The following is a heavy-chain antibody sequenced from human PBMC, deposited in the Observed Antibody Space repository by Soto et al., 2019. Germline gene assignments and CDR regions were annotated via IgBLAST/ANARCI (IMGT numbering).Heavy chain of an antibody. Sequence: QITLKESGPTLVKPTETLTLTCTFSGFSLSTNGLAVGWIRQPPGKALEWLGLFYWDDDKRYSPSVEGRLTISKDTSKNQVVLTLTNMDPVDAGTYYCVYRKGAATGTGNWFDPWGQGSPVTVSS. CDR1: GFSLSTNGLA. J-gene: IGHJ5*02. CDR3: VYRKGAATGTGNWFDP. CDR2: FYWDDDK. D-gene: IGHD1-1*01. V-gene: IGHV2-5*04.